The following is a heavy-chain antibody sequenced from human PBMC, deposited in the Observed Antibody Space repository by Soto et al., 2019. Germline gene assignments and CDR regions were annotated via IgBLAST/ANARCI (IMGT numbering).Heavy chain of an antibody. J-gene: IGHJ3*02. CDR1: GGTFSSYA. V-gene: IGHV1-69*06. CDR3: ARKYYYDSWGAFDI. D-gene: IGHD3-22*01. CDR2: IIPIFGTA. Sequence: SVKGAYKASGGTFSSYAIRRVRQAIGHGLEWMGGIIPIFGTANYAQKLQGRVTITADKSTSTAYMELSSLRSEDTAVYYCARKYYYDSWGAFDIWGQGTMVTVS.